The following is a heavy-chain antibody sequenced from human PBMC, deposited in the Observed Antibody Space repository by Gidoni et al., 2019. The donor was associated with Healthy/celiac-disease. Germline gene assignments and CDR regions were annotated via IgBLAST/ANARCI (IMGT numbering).Heavy chain of an antibody. Sequence: QVQLQQWGAGLLKPSETLSLTCAVDGGSFSGYYWSWIRQPPGKGLEWIAEINHSGSTNYNPSLKSRGTISVDTSKNQFSLKLSSVTAADTAVYYCARGRRIAARPFDYWGQGTLVTVSS. CDR1: GGSFSGYY. J-gene: IGHJ4*02. V-gene: IGHV4-34*01. CDR3: ARGRRIAARPFDY. D-gene: IGHD6-6*01. CDR2: INHSGST.